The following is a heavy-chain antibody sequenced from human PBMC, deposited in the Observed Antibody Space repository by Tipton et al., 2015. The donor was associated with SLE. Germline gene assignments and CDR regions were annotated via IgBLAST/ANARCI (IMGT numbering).Heavy chain of an antibody. CDR1: GGSFSGYY. CDR3: ARGLRNGVVGATPGY. V-gene: IGHV4-34*01. CDR2: INHSGST. J-gene: IGHJ4*02. Sequence: TLSLTCAVYGGSFSGYYWSWIRQPPGKGLEWIGEINHSGSTNYNPSLKSRVTISVDTSKNQFSLKLSSVTAADTAVYYCARGLRNGVVGATPGYWGQGTLVTVSS. D-gene: IGHD1-26*01.